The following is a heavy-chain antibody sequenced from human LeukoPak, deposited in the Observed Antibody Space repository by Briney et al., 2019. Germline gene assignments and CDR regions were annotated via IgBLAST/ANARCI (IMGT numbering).Heavy chain of an antibody. CDR3: ARGGVGATNH. Sequence: GASVKVSCKASGGTFSSYAISWVRQAPGQGLEWMGGIIPIFGTANYAQKFQGRVTIAADESTSTAYMELSSLRSEDTAVYYCARGGVGATNHWGQGTLVTVSS. J-gene: IGHJ5*02. V-gene: IGHV1-69*13. D-gene: IGHD1-26*01. CDR1: GGTFSSYA. CDR2: IIPIFGTA.